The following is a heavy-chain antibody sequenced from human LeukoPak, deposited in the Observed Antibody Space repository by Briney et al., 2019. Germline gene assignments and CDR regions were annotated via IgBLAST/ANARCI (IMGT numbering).Heavy chain of an antibody. Sequence: GRSLRLSCAASGFTFSSYGMHWVRQAPGKGLEWVAVIWYDGSSKYYADSVKGRFTISRDNSKNTLYLQMNSLRAEDTAVYYCARDWGEFGMDVWGQGTTVTVSS. V-gene: IGHV3-33*01. D-gene: IGHD3-10*01. J-gene: IGHJ6*02. CDR3: ARDWGEFGMDV. CDR2: IWYDGSSK. CDR1: GFTFSSYG.